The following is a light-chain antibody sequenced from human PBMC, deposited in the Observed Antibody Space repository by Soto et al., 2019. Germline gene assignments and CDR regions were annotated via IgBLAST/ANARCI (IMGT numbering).Light chain of an antibody. CDR3: SLFTDTSTYV. CDR2: EVS. J-gene: IGLJ1*01. V-gene: IGLV2-18*01. Sequence: QSVLTQPPSVSGSPGQSVTISCTGTSSDVGSYNRVSWYQQPPGTAPKLMIYEVSNRPSGVPDRFSGSKSGNTASLTISGLQAEDEADYYCSLFTDTSTYVFXTGTKVTVL. CDR1: SSDVGSYNR.